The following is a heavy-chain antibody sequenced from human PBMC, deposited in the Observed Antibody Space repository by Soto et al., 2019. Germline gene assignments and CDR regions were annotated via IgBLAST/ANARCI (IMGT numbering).Heavy chain of an antibody. CDR1: GSSISRSSYY. V-gene: IGHV4-39*01. Sequence: QLQLQESGPGLVKPSETLSLTCTVSGSSISRSSYYWGWIRQPPGKGLEWIGTNYYSGSTYYNPSLKSRVTISVDTSKHQFSLKLNSVTAADTAVYYCATHKGGGSSTNYYYYMGVWGKGTTVTVSS. CDR3: ATHKGGGSSTNYYYYMGV. J-gene: IGHJ6*03. D-gene: IGHD3-10*01. CDR2: NYYSGST.